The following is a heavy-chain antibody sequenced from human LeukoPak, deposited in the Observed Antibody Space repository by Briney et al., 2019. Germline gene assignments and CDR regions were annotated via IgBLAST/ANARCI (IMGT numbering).Heavy chain of an antibody. CDR3: ARPYYYDSRIDP. CDR2: MYYSGST. CDR1: GGSISSDDYY. J-gene: IGHJ5*02. D-gene: IGHD3-22*01. V-gene: IGHV4-30-4*01. Sequence: SETLSLTCTVSGGSISSDDYYWSRNRQPPGKGLEWIGYMYYSGSTYYNPSLKSRVTISIDTSKNQFSLKLSSVTAADTAVYYCARPYYYDSRIDPWGQGTLVTVSS.